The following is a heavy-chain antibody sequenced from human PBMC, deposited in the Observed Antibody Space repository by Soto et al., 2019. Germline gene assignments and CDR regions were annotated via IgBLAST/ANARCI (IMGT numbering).Heavy chain of an antibody. V-gene: IGHV3-30*04. CDR2: ISNDGRRK. CDR3: ERVATAMTYAF. CDR1: GFSLSTNT. D-gene: IGHD2-2*01. Sequence: PGGSLRLSCAASGFSLSTNTMHWVRQVPGKGLEWVASISNDGRRKYYADFVKGRFTISRDTANNILYLEMNSLRAEDTSLYYCERVATAMTYAFWGQGTQVTVSS. J-gene: IGHJ4*02.